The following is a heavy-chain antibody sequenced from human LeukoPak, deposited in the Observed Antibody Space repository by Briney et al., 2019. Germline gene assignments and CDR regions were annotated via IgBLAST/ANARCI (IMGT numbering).Heavy chain of an antibody. V-gene: IGHV4-34*01. CDR3: ARGRRDKAMVQGYYYYYYGMDV. CDR2: INHSGST. J-gene: IGHJ6*02. CDR1: GGSFSGYY. Sequence: SETLSLTCAVYGGSFSGYYWSWIRQPPGKGLEWIGEINHSGSTNYNPSLKSRVTISVDTSKNQFSLKLSSVTAADTAVYYCARGRRDKAMVQGYYYYYYGMDVWGQGTTVTVSS. D-gene: IGHD5-18*01.